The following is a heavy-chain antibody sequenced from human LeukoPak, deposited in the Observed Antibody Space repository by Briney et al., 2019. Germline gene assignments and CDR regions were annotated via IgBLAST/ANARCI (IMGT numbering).Heavy chain of an antibody. CDR1: GGSFSGYY. D-gene: IGHD2-15*01. J-gene: IGHJ5*02. CDR3: ARERYCSGGSCSTERPNWFDP. V-gene: IGHV4-34*01. CDR2: INHSGST. Sequence: PSETLSLTCAAYGGSFSGYYWSWIRQPPGKGLEWIGEINHSGSTNYNPSLKSRVTISVDTSKNQFSLKLSSVTASDTAVYYCARERYCSGGSCSTERPNWFDPWGQGTLVTVSS.